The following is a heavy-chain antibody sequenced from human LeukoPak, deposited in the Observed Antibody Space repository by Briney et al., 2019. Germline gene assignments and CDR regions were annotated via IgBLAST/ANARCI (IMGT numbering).Heavy chain of an antibody. CDR2: IRYDGSNK. D-gene: IGHD2-2*01. CDR3: AKVSQYQLLRSEYFQH. Sequence: GGSLRLSCAASGFTFSSYGMHWVRQAPGKGLEWVAFIRYDGSNKYYADSVKGRFTISRDNSENTLYLQMNSLRAEDTAVYYCAKVSQYQLLRSEYFQHWGQGTLVTVSS. V-gene: IGHV3-30*02. CDR1: GFTFSSYG. J-gene: IGHJ1*01.